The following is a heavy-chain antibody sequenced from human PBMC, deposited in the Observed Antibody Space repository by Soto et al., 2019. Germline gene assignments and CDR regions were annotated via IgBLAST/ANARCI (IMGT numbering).Heavy chain of an antibody. CDR1: GFTFSSYA. Sequence: LRLSCAASGFTFSSYAMHWVRQAPGKGLQWVAVISYDGSNKYYADSVKGRFTISRDNSKNTLYLQMNSRRAEDTAVYYCASTNYYDSSGYYRGAFDIWGLGTMVTVSS. J-gene: IGHJ3*02. CDR3: ASTNYYDSSGYYRGAFDI. CDR2: ISYDGSNK. V-gene: IGHV3-30-3*01. D-gene: IGHD3-22*01.